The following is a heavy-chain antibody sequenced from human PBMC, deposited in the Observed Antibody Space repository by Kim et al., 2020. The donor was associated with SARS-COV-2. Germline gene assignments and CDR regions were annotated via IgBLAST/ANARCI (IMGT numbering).Heavy chain of an antibody. CDR1: GFTVSSNY. Sequence: GGSLRLSCAASGFTVSSNYMSWVRQAPGKGLEWVSVIYSGGSTYYADSVKGRFTISRDNSKNTLYLQMNSLRAEDTAVYYCARAGFGEPINYYYYGMDVWGQGTTVTVSS. CDR3: ARAGFGEPINYYYYGMDV. V-gene: IGHV3-53*01. J-gene: IGHJ6*02. D-gene: IGHD3-10*01. CDR2: IYSGGST.